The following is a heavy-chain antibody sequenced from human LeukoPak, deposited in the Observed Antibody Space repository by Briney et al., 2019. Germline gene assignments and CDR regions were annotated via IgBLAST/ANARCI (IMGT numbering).Heavy chain of an antibody. V-gene: IGHV3-23*01. CDR1: GFTFSNYA. J-gene: IGHJ4*02. Sequence: PGGSLRLSCETSGFTFSNYAMRWVRQAPGRGLEWVSGISYGDGGTYYADSVKGRFTISRDNSKNTLYLQMNSLRAEDTAVYYCASGTTVDLFDYWGQGTLVTVSS. D-gene: IGHD4-23*01. CDR3: ASGTTVDLFDY. CDR2: ISYGDGGT.